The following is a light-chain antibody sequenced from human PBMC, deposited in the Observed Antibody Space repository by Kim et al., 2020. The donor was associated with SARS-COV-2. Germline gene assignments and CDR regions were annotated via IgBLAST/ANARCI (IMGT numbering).Light chain of an antibody. J-gene: IGKJ4*01. V-gene: IGKV2-30*02. CDR1: QSLVRSDGNTW. Sequence: DVVMTQSPLSLPVTLGQPASISCRSSQSLVRSDGNTWLSWFQQRPGQSPRRLIYKISNRDSGVPDRFSGSGSGTDFTLKISRVEAEDVGVYYCMQGTLWPRTFGGETKVYI. CDR2: KIS. CDR3: MQGTLWPRT.